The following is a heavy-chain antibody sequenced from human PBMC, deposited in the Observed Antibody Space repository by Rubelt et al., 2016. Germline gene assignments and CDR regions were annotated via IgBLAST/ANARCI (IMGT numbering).Heavy chain of an antibody. CDR2: INAGNGNT. V-gene: IGHV1-3*01. CDR3: ARGSREGLRYFDWLIDY. CDR1: GYTFTSYA. J-gene: IGHJ4*02. Sequence: QVQLVQSGAEVKKPGASVKVSCKASGYTFTSYAMHWVRQAPGQRLEWMGWINAGNGNTKYSQKFQGRVTITRETSASTAYMELSSLRSEDTAVDYCARGSREGLRYFDWLIDYWGQGTLVTVSS. D-gene: IGHD3-9*01.